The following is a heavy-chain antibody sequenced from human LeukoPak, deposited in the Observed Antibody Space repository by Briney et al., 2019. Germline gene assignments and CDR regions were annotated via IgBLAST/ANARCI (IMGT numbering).Heavy chain of an antibody. Sequence: GASVKVSCKASGYTFTSYGINWVRQATGQGLEWMGWMNPNIGDVGYAQKFQGRVTMTKDTSISTAYMELTSLTSEDTAVYYCTRSNYGSYDYWGQGTLVTVSS. D-gene: IGHD3-10*01. V-gene: IGHV1-8*02. J-gene: IGHJ4*02. CDR3: TRSNYGSYDY. CDR1: GYTFTSYG. CDR2: MNPNIGDV.